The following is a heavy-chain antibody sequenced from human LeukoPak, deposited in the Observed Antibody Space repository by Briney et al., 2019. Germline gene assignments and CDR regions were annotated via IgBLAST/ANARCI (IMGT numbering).Heavy chain of an antibody. CDR3: ASLRAYSDAFDI. J-gene: IGHJ3*02. D-gene: IGHD2-21*01. CDR1: GYIFTSYC. CDR2: IYPGDTNT. V-gene: IGHV5-51*01. Sequence: GEALQSPSRGSGYIFTSYCIAWVRQMPREGRVWMGIIYPGDTNTRYAPSLQGQATISADKSINTAFLQWSSLKASDSAMYYCASLRAYSDAFDIWGQGTMVTVSS.